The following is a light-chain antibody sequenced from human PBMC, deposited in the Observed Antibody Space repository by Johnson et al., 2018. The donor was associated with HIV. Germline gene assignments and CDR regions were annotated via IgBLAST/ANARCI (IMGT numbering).Light chain of an antibody. V-gene: IGLV1-51*02. CDR2: ENN. CDR3: GTWDNSLSTGSV. Sequence: QSVLTQPPSVSAAPGQKVTISCSGSSSNIGNNYVSWYQQLPGTAPKLLIYENNMRPSGIPDRFSGSKSGTSATLGIAGLQTGDEADYYCGTWDNSLSTGSVFGTGTQVTVL. CDR1: SSNIGNNY. J-gene: IGLJ1*01.